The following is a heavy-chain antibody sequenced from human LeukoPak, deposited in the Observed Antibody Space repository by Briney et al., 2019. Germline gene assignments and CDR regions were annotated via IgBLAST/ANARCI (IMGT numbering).Heavy chain of an antibody. D-gene: IGHD3-22*01. V-gene: IGHV1-69*05. Sequence: SVKVSCKASGGTFSSYAISWVRQAPGQGLEWMGRIIPIFGTANYAQKFQGRVTITTDESTSTAYMGLSSLRSEDTAVYYCARVYYDSSGYSPWGQGTLVTVSS. CDR1: GGTFSSYA. J-gene: IGHJ5*02. CDR3: ARVYYDSSGYSP. CDR2: IIPIFGTA.